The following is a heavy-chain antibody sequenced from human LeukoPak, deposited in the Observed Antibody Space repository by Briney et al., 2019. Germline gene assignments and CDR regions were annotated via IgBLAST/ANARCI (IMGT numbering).Heavy chain of an antibody. J-gene: IGHJ4*02. Sequence: GESLKISCKGSGYSFATNWIGWVHQMPGKGLEWMGVIYPGDSDTRYSPSFQGQVTISADKSISTAYLQWSSLKASDTAMYYCARRYYDILTGYSADDYWGQGTLVTVSS. D-gene: IGHD3-9*01. CDR1: GYSFATNW. CDR2: IYPGDSDT. V-gene: IGHV5-51*07. CDR3: ARRYYDILTGYSADDY.